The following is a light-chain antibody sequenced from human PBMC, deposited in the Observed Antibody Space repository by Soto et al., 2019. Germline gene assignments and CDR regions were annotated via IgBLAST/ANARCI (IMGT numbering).Light chain of an antibody. CDR2: EGS. J-gene: IGLJ2*01. CDR1: SNDVGTYNL. Sequence: QSALTQPASVSGSPGQSITISCTGTSNDVGTYNLVSWYQQYPGKAPKLIIYEGSKRPSGVSNRFSGSKSGNTASLTISGLQAEDEADYYCCSYGGSSTSVFGGGTKVAVL. CDR3: CSYGGSSTSV. V-gene: IGLV2-23*01.